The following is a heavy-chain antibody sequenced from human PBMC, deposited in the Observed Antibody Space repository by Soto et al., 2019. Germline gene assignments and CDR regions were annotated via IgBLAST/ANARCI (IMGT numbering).Heavy chain of an antibody. CDR1: GGSITSGVYY. CDR3: ARGLEWELPLDAFDI. D-gene: IGHD1-26*01. CDR2: IYYSGSI. J-gene: IGHJ3*02. Sequence: QVQLQESGPGLVKPSQTLSLTCTVSGGSITSGVYYWSWISQHPGKGLEWIGYIYYSGSIFCNPSLKSRVTISVDTSKNQFSLKLSSVTAADTAVYFCARGLEWELPLDAFDIWGQGTMVTVSS. V-gene: IGHV4-31*03.